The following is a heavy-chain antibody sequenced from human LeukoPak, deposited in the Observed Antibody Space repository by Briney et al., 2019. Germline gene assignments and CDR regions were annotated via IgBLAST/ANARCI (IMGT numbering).Heavy chain of an antibody. CDR1: GGSFSGYY. CDR2: INHSGST. D-gene: IGHD3-16*01. CDR3: ARVRYVYVWGSSPSLFGMDV. V-gene: IGHV4-34*09. J-gene: IGHJ6*02. Sequence: SETLSLTCAVYGGSFSGYYWSWIRQPPGKGLEWIGEINHSGSTYYNPSLKSRVTISVDTSKNQFSLKLSSVTAADTAVYYCARVRYVYVWGSSPSLFGMDVWGQGTTVTVSS.